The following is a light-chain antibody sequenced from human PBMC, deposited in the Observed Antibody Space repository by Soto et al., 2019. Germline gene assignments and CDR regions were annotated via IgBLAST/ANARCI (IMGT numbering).Light chain of an antibody. V-gene: IGKV3-20*01. J-gene: IGKJ1*01. CDR3: HPYASSGT. Sequence: WPQAADTLSLSRGERATLSCRASQSVSNNYLAWYQQKPGQAPRLLIYGASNRATGIPDRFSGSGSGTDFTLTISRLETEDFAVYYCHPYASSGTFGQGTKVAIK. CDR1: QSVSNNY. CDR2: GAS.